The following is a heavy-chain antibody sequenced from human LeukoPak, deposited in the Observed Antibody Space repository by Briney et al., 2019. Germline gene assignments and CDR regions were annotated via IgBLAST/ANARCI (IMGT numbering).Heavy chain of an antibody. J-gene: IGHJ4*02. D-gene: IGHD3-9*01. Sequence: PSETLSLTCTVSGGSISSSSYYWGWIRQPPGKGLEWIGSIYYSGSIYYNPSLKSRVTISVDTSKNQFSLKLSSVTAADTAVYYCARQGTYYDILTGYTPNRVDYWGQGTLVTVSS. V-gene: IGHV4-39*01. CDR3: ARQGTYYDILTGYTPNRVDY. CDR2: IYYSGSI. CDR1: GGSISSSSYY.